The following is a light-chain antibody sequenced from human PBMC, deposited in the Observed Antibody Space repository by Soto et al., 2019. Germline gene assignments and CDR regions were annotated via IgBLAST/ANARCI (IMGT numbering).Light chain of an antibody. Sequence: EIALTQSPATLSLSPGERATLSCRASQSVITYLAWYQQKPGQAPRLLIHDASNRATGIPVRFSGSGSGTDFTLTISSLEPEDFAVYYCQQRSTLPYTFGPGTKVDV. CDR1: QSVITY. CDR3: QQRSTLPYT. CDR2: DAS. J-gene: IGKJ3*01. V-gene: IGKV3-11*01.